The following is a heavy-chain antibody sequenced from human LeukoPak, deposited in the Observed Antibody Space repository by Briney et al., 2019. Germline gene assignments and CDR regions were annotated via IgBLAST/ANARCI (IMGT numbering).Heavy chain of an antibody. D-gene: IGHD5-24*01. J-gene: IGHJ4*02. Sequence: SRTLSLTCTVSGGSISSGSHYWSWIRQPAGKGLEWIGRIYTSGSTNYNPSLKSRVTISIDTSKNQFSLKLSSVTAADTAVYYCAMGNYRGFDYWGQGALVTVSS. CDR2: IYTSGST. CDR1: GGSISSGSHY. V-gene: IGHV4-61*02. CDR3: AMGNYRGFDY.